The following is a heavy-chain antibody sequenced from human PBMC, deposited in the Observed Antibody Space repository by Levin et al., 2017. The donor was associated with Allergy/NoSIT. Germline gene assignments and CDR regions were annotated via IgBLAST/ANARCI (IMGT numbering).Heavy chain of an antibody. Sequence: GESLKISCKASGYTFTSYAMNWVRQAPGQGLEWMGWINTNTGNPTYAQGFTGRFVFSLDTSVSTAYLQISSLKAEDTAVYYCARGWYEFDYWGQGTLVTVSS. J-gene: IGHJ4*02. CDR1: GYTFTSYA. CDR3: ARGWYEFDY. CDR2: INTNTGNP. V-gene: IGHV7-4-1*02. D-gene: IGHD6-13*01.